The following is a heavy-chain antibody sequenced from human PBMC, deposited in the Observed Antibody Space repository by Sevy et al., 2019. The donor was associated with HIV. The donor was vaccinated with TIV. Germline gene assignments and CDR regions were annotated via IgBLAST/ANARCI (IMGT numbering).Heavy chain of an antibody. CDR2: KTXXAGVT. CDR3: AKGRIPSIGTLGPFDX. CDR1: GFSLSNYA. D-gene: IGHD6-6*01. Sequence: GGSLRLSCAASGFSLSNYAMSWVRQAPGKGLEWXXXKTXXAGVTYYADSVKGRFTISRDNSKNTLFLQMNSLRAEDTALYYCAKGRIPSIGTLGPFDXWGQGTLVTVSS. J-gene: IGHJ4*02. V-gene: IGHV3-23*01.